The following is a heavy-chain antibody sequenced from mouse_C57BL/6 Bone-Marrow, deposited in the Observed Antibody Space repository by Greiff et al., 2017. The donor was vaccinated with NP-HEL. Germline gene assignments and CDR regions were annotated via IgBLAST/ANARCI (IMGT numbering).Heavy chain of an antibody. Sequence: EVQLQQPGAELVRPGASVKFSCTASGFNFKDDYMHWVKQRPEQGLEWIGWIDPENGDTEYASKFQGKATITADTSSNTAYLQLSSLTSEDTAVYYCTTEYFDYWGQGTTLTVSS. CDR2: IDPENGDT. V-gene: IGHV14-4*01. CDR3: TTEYFDY. CDR1: GFNFKDDY. J-gene: IGHJ2*01.